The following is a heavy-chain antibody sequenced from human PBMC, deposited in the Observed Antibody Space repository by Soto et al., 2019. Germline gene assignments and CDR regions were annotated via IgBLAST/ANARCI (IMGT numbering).Heavy chain of an antibody. Sequence: SETLSLTCTVSGGSISSYYWSWIRQPPGKGLEWIGYIYYSGSTNYNPSLKSRVTISVDTSKNQFSLKLSSVTAADTAVYYCARSPGVVVVAATPNFDYWGQGTLVTVS. CDR1: GGSISSYY. V-gene: IGHV4-59*01. CDR2: IYYSGST. J-gene: IGHJ4*02. CDR3: ARSPGVVVVAATPNFDY. D-gene: IGHD2-15*01.